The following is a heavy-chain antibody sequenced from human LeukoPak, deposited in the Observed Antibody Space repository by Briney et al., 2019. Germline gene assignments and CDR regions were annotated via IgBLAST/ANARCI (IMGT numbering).Heavy chain of an antibody. J-gene: IGHJ4*02. D-gene: IGHD6-13*01. Sequence: SETLSLTCAVYGGSFSGYYWSWIRQPPGKGLEWIGEINHSGSTNYNPSLKSRVTMSVDTSKNQFSLKLSSVTAADTAVYYCARGSAAAGLTFDYWGQGTLVTVSS. CDR3: ARGSAAAGLTFDY. CDR2: INHSGST. V-gene: IGHV4-34*01. CDR1: GGSFSGYY.